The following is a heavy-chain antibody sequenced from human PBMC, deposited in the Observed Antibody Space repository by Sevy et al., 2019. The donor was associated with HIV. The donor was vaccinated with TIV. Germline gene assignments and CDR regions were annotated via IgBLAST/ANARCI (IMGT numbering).Heavy chain of an antibody. J-gene: IGHJ3*02. D-gene: IGHD3-22*01. CDR1: GYTFTDYY. V-gene: IGHV1-2*02. Sequence: ASVKVSCKASGYTFTDYYMHWVRQAPGQGLEWMGWINPNSGGTNYAQRFRGRVTMTRDTSISTAYMELSRLRSDDTAVYYCASLSGYYYDSSRYYNTDAFDIWGQGTMVTVSS. CDR2: INPNSGGT. CDR3: ASLSGYYYDSSRYYNTDAFDI.